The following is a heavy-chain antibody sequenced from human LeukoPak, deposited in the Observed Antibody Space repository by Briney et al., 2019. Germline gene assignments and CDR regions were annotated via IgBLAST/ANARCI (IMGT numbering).Heavy chain of an antibody. V-gene: IGHV3-21*01. J-gene: IGHJ4*02. CDR3: ARAYLQSSGNAN. CDR2: ISSSSSYI. CDR1: GFTFSSYS. D-gene: IGHD3-22*01. Sequence: GGSLRLSRAASGFTFSSYSMNWVRQAPGKGLEWVSSISSSSSYIYYADSVKGRFTISRDNAKNSLYLKMNSLRAEDTAVYYCARAYLQSSGNANWGQGTLVTVSS.